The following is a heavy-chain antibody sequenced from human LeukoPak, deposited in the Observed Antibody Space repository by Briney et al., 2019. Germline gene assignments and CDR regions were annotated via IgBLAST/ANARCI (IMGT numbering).Heavy chain of an antibody. V-gene: IGHV3-73*01. Sequence: GGSLRLSCAASGFTFSGSAMHWIRQASGKGLEWVGRIRSKANSYATAYAASVKGRFTISRDDSKNTAYLQMNSLKTEDTAVSYCTRPMGAGYWYFDLWGRGTLVTVSS. CDR2: IRSKANSYAT. CDR3: TRPMGAGYWYFDL. J-gene: IGHJ2*01. D-gene: IGHD3-16*01. CDR1: GFTFSGSA.